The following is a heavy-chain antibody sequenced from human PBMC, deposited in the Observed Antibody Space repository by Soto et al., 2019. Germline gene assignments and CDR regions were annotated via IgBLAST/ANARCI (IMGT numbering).Heavy chain of an antibody. CDR2: IIPIFGTA. CDR3: ASWGDPSIAARPVLWYNWFDP. J-gene: IGHJ5*02. Sequence: ASVKVSCKASGGTFSSYAISWVRQAPGQGLEWMGGIIPIFGTANYAQKFQGRVTITADESTSTAYMELSSLRSEDTAVYYCASWGDPSIAARPVLWYNWFDPWGQGTLVTVSS. D-gene: IGHD6-6*01. CDR1: GGTFSSYA. V-gene: IGHV1-69*13.